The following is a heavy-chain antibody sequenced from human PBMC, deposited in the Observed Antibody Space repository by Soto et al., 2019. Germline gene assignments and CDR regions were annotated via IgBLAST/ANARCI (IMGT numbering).Heavy chain of an antibody. V-gene: IGHV3-23*01. CDR1: GFTFSSYA. J-gene: IGHJ4*02. Sequence: EVQLSGSGGGLVQPGGSLRLSCAASGFTFSSYAMSWVRQAPGKGLEWVSAISGSSTSTYYADSVKGRFTISRDNSKNTLYLQMNSLRPEDTAVYYCAKDPSSGFAMENYFDYWGQGTLVTVSS. D-gene: IGHD3-10*01. CDR3: AKDPSSGFAMENYFDY. CDR2: ISGSSTST.